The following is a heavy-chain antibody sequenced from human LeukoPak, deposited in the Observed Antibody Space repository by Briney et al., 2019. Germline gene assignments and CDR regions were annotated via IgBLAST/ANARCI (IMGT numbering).Heavy chain of an antibody. CDR3: ARAGSGYYPFDY. CDR2: VYYSGST. D-gene: IGHD3-22*01. V-gene: IGHV4-59*01. Sequence: SETLSLTCTVFGGSISSYYWSWIRQPPGKGLEWIGYVYYSGSTNYNPSLKSRVTISVDTSKNQFSLKLSSVTAADTAVYYCARAGSGYYPFDYWGQGTLVTVSS. J-gene: IGHJ4*02. CDR1: GGSISSYY.